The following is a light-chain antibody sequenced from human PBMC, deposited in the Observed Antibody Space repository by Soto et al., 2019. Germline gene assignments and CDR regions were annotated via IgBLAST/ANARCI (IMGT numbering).Light chain of an antibody. Sequence: QSVLTQSPSASASLGASVKLTCTLSSGHSNYAIAWHQQQSEKGPRYLMKLNSDGSHSKGDGIPDRFSGSSSGAERYLTISRLQYEDEADYYCQTWGAGIVVFGGGTKLTVL. J-gene: IGLJ2*01. CDR1: SGHSNYA. CDR2: LNSDGSH. V-gene: IGLV4-69*01. CDR3: QTWGAGIVV.